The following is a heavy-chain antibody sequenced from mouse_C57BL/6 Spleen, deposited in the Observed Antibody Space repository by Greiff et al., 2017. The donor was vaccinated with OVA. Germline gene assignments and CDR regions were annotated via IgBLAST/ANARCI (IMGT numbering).Heavy chain of an antibody. J-gene: IGHJ4*01. Sequence: EVKVVESGGGLVKPGGSLKLSCAASGFTFSSYAMSWVRQTPEKRLEWVATISDGGSYTYYPDNVKGRFPISRDNAKNNLYLQMSHLKSEDAAMYYCARGGSREGYAMDYWGQGTSVTVSS. V-gene: IGHV5-4*03. CDR1: GFTFSSYA. CDR2: ISDGGSYT. CDR3: ARGGSREGYAMDY. D-gene: IGHD1-1*01.